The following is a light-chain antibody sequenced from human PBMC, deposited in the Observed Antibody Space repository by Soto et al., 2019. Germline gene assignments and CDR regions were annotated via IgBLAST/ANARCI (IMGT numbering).Light chain of an antibody. Sequence: DIVMTQSPDSLAVSLGERATINCKSSQSVLYSSNNKNYLAWYQQKPGKPPNLPIYWPSTGESGVPDRFSGSGSGTDFTLTIGSLQAEDVAVYYCQKYYSTPPTFGPGTKVDIK. J-gene: IGKJ3*01. CDR1: QSVLYSSNNKNY. V-gene: IGKV4-1*01. CDR2: WPS. CDR3: QKYYSTPPT.